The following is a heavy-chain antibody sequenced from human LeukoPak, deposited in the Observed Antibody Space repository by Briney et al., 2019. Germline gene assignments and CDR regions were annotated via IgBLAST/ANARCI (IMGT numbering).Heavy chain of an antibody. V-gene: IGHV1-69*04. D-gene: IGHD5-24*01. Sequence: ASVKVSCKASGGTFSSYAISWVRQAPGQGLEWMGRIIPILGIANYAQKFQGRVTITADKSTSTAYMELSSLRSEDTAVYYCARDPTRRDGYTNLFDYWGQGTLVTVSS. J-gene: IGHJ4*02. CDR1: GGTFSSYA. CDR2: IIPILGIA. CDR3: ARDPTRRDGYTNLFDY.